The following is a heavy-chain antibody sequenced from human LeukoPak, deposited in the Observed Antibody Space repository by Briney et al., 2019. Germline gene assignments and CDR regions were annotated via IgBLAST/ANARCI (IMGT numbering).Heavy chain of an antibody. Sequence: RPGGSPRLSCAASGFTFDDYGMSWVRQAPGKGLEWVSGINWNGGSTGYADSVKGRFTISRDNAKNSLYLQMNSLRAEDTALYHCARRNGYDNNFDYWGQGTLVTVSS. CDR2: INWNGGST. CDR1: GFTFDDYG. CDR3: ARRNGYDNNFDY. V-gene: IGHV3-20*01. D-gene: IGHD5-12*01. J-gene: IGHJ4*02.